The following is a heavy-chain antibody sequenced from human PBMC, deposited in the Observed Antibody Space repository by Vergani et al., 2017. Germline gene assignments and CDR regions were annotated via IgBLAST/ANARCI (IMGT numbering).Heavy chain of an antibody. V-gene: IGHV4-34*01. CDR1: GGSFSGYY. CDR2: INHSGST. Sequence: QVQLQQWGAGLLKPSETLSLTCAVYGGSFSGYYWSWIRQPPGKGLEWVGEINHSGSTNYNPSLKSRVTISVDTSKNQFSLKLSSVTAADTAVYYCARLMVRXVKRTGYYYYGMDVWGQGTTVTVSS. J-gene: IGHJ6*02. CDR3: ARLMVRXVKRTGYYYYGMDV. D-gene: IGHD3-10*01.